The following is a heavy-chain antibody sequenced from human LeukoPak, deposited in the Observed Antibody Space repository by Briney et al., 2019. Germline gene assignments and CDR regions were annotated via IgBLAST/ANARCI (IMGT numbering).Heavy chain of an antibody. CDR2: INPSGGST. Sequence: ASVKVSCKASGYTFTSYYMHWVRQAPGQGLEWMGIINPSGGSTSYAQKFQGRVTMTRDTSTSTVYMELSSLRSEDTAVYYCAREALIAVAGPRYFDYWGQGTLVTVSS. J-gene: IGHJ4*02. D-gene: IGHD6-19*01. CDR1: GYTFTSYY. CDR3: AREALIAVAGPRYFDY. V-gene: IGHV1-46*01.